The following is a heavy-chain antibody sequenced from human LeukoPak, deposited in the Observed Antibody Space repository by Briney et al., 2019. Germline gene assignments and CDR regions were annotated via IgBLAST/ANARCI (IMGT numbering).Heavy chain of an antibody. J-gene: IGHJ4*02. CDR2: IYHSGST. CDR1: GYSISSGYY. D-gene: IGHD6-13*01. CDR3: ARGSGSSWFY. V-gene: IGHV4-38-2*02. Sequence: SETLSLTCTVSGYSISSGYYWGWIRQPPGKGLEWIGSIYHSGSTYYNPSLKSRVTISVDTSKNQFSLKLSSVTAADTAVYYCARGSGSSWFYWGQGTLVTVSS.